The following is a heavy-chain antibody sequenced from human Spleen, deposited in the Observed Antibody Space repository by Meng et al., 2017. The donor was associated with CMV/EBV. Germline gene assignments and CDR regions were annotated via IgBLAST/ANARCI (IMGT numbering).Heavy chain of an antibody. CDR3: ARVRIVVVAATRGWGFDP. CDR1: GFTFSSYC. Sequence: GESLKISCAASGFTFSSYCMNCVCQAPGKGLEWVSSISSSSTLYYADSLKGRFTISRDNAKNSLYLQMSSLRAEDTAVYYCARVRIVVVAATRGWGFDPWGQGTLVTVSS. J-gene: IGHJ5*02. CDR2: ISSSSTL. D-gene: IGHD2-15*01. V-gene: IGHV3-69-1*02.